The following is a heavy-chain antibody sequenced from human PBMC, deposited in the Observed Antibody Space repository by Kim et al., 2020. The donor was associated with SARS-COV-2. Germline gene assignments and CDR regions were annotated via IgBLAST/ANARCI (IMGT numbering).Heavy chain of an antibody. V-gene: IGHV3-66*01. J-gene: IGHJ6*02. D-gene: IGHD6-19*01. CDR1: GFTVSSNY. CDR3: ARDRYSSGWYSYYGMDV. CDR2: IYSGGST. Sequence: GGSLRLSCAASGFTVSSNYMSWVRQAPGKGLEWVSVIYSGGSTYYADSVKGRFTISRDNSKNTLYLQMNSLRAEDTAVYYCARDRYSSGWYSYYGMDVWGQGTTVTVSS.